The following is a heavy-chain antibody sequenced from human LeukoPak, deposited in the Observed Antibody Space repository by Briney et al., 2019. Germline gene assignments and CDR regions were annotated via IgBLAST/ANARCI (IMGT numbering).Heavy chain of an antibody. V-gene: IGHV3-23*01. D-gene: IGHD6-19*01. J-gene: IGHJ4*02. CDR3: AKQWLVGS. Sequence: GSLRLSFAASGFTFSSHAMNWVRPAPGKGLEWVSSIDEGDGTTHYADSVKGRFTISRDDSKNTLYLQLNSLRVEDTAVYYCAKQWLVGSWGQGTLVTVSS. CDR1: GFTFSSHA. CDR2: IDEGDGTT.